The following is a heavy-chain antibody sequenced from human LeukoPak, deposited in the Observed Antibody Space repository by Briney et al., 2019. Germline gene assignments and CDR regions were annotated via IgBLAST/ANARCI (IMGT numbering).Heavy chain of an antibody. CDR3: ARDRYSYNYSYYMDV. CDR2: IRSSGSTI. D-gene: IGHD5-18*01. Sequence: PGGSLRLSCAASGFTFSDYYMSWIRQAPGKGLEWVSYIRSSGSTIYHADSVQGRFTISRDKARNSLYLQMNSLRAEDTAVYYCARDRYSYNYSYYMDVWGKGTTITVSS. CDR1: GFTFSDYY. V-gene: IGHV3-11*01. J-gene: IGHJ6*03.